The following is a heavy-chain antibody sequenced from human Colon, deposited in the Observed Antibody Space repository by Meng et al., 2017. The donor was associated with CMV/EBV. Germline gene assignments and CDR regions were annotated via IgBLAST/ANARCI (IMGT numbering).Heavy chain of an antibody. CDR2: IYDVGNI. Sequence: GESLKISWAALGFIVGNNYMNWVRQAPGKGLEWVSVIYDVGNIYYADSVKGRFFISRDSSKNMLYLQMNSLRPEDKALYYCATVFFPHCPNTACHNFDSWGQGTLVTVSS. CDR1: GFIVGNNY. CDR3: ATVFFPHCPNTACHNFDS. D-gene: IGHD2-2*02. J-gene: IGHJ4*02. V-gene: IGHV3-66*02.